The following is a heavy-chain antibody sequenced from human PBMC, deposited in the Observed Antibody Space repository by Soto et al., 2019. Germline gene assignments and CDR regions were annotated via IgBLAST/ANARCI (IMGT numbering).Heavy chain of an antibody. V-gene: IGHV1-18*04. Sequence: QVQLVQSGAEVKKPGASVKVSCKASGYTFTSYGISWLRQAPGQGPEWMGWISAYNGNTNYAQKLQGRVTMTTDTYTSTAYMELRSLRSDDTAVYYCAREGVVVAATLYYYYGMDVWGQGTTVTVSS. CDR2: ISAYNGNT. D-gene: IGHD2-15*01. J-gene: IGHJ6*02. CDR3: AREGVVVAATLYYYYGMDV. CDR1: GYTFTSYG.